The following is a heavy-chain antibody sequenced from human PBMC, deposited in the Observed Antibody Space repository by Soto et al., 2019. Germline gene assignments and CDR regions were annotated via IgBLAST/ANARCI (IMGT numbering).Heavy chain of an antibody. CDR3: ARQDADENYYFLS. CDR2: IYPSDSDT. V-gene: IGHV5-51*01. J-gene: IGHJ4*01. CDR1: DYGFAVYW. Sequence: GESLNISCKGSDYGFAVYWIAWVRQMPGKGLEWMGIIYPSDSDTRYSPSFQGQVTISADKSISTAYLQWSSLKASDTAMYYCARQDADENYYFLSWGHGTLVTVSS.